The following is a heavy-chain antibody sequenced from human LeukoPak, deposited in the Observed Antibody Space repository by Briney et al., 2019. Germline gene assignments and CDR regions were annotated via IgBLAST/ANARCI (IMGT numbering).Heavy chain of an antibody. J-gene: IGHJ6*02. CDR2: MNPNNGNT. D-gene: IGHD5-12*01. CDR1: GYTFTSYD. Sequence: ASVKVTCKASGYTFTSYDINWVRQATGPGLEWMGLMNPNNGNTGYAQKFQDRVTMTRNTSISTAYMELSSLRSEDTAAYYCARTRGYSGYDLTYYYYGMDAWGQGTTVTVSS. CDR3: ARTRGYSGYDLTYYYYGMDA. V-gene: IGHV1-8*01.